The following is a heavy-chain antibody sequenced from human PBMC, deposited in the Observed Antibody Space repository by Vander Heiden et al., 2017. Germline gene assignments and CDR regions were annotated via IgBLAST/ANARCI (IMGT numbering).Heavy chain of an antibody. Sequence: QVQLVQSGAEVKKPGSSVKVSCKASGGTFSTYAISWVRQAPGQGLEWMGGIIPIVGTANYAQKFQGRVTITADKATSTAYMELSSLRSEDTAVYYWARGEDIVVVPAASTGRYYYYGMDVWGQGTTVTVSS. V-gene: IGHV1-69*06. D-gene: IGHD2-2*01. CDR3: ARGEDIVVVPAASTGRYYYYGMDV. CDR1: GGTFSTYA. CDR2: IIPIVGTA. J-gene: IGHJ6*02.